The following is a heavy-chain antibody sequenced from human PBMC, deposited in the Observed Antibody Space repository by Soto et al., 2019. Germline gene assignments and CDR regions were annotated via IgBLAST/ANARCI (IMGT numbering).Heavy chain of an antibody. J-gene: IGHJ6*02. CDR2: INHSGST. D-gene: IGHD3-16*01. CDR1: GGSFSGYY. CDR3: ARTGERGMGV. Sequence: QVQLQQWGAGLLKPSETLSLTCAVYGGSFSGYYWSWIRQPPGKGLEWIGEINHSGSTNYNPSLKSRVTISVDTSKNQFSLKLSSVTAADTAVYYCARTGERGMGVWGQGTTVTVSS. V-gene: IGHV4-34*01.